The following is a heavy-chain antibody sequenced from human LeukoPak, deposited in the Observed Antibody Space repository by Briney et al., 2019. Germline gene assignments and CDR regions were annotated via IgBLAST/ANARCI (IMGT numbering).Heavy chain of an antibody. D-gene: IGHD6-13*01. Sequence: SVKVSCKASGGTFSSYAISWVRQAPGQGLEWMGRIIPILGIANYAQKFQGRVTITADKSTSTAYMELSSLRSEDTAVYYCASGVGQQLANAEYFQHWGQGTLVTVSS. V-gene: IGHV1-69*04. CDR3: ASGVGQQLANAEYFQH. J-gene: IGHJ1*01. CDR1: GGTFSSYA. CDR2: IIPILGIA.